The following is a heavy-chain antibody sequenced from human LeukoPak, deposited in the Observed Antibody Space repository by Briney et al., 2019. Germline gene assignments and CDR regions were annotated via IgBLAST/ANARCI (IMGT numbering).Heavy chain of an antibody. J-gene: IGHJ4*02. D-gene: IGHD2-2*01. V-gene: IGHV1-69*13. CDR2: IIPIFGTA. Sequence: SVKVSCKASGGTFSSSAISWVRQAPGQGLEWMGGIIPIFGTANYAQKFQGRVTITADESTSTAYMELSSLRSEDTAVYYCARDVYCSSTTCSYYFDYWGQGTLVTVSS. CDR3: ARDVYCSSTTCSYYFDY. CDR1: GGTFSSSA.